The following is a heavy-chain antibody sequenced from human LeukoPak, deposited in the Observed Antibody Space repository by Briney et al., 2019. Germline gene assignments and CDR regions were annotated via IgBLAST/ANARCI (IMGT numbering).Heavy chain of an antibody. D-gene: IGHD3-22*01. CDR3: AKALATYYYDSSGYYSIIYYFDY. Sequence: GGSLRLSCAASGFTFSSYAMSWVRQAPGKGLEWVSVISGSGGSTYYADSVKGRFTISRDNSKNTLYLQMNSLRAEDTAVYYCAKALATYYYDSSGYYSIIYYFDYWGQGTLVTVSS. V-gene: IGHV3-23*01. CDR1: GFTFSSYA. J-gene: IGHJ4*02. CDR2: ISGSGGST.